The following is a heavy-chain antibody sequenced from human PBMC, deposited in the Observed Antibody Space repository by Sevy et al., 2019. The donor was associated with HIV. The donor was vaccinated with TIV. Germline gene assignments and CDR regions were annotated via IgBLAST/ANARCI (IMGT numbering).Heavy chain of an antibody. J-gene: IGHJ3*02. CDR2: ISSSSSTI. D-gene: IGHD3-3*01. CDR3: ARGINFGVVISGYAFDI. V-gene: IGHV3-48*02. CDR1: GFTFSSYS. Sequence: GGSLRLSCAASGFTFSSYSMNWVRQAPGKGLEWVSYISSSSSTIYYADSVKGRFTISRDNAKNSLYLQMNSLRDEDTAVYYCARGINFGVVISGYAFDIWGLGTMVTVSS.